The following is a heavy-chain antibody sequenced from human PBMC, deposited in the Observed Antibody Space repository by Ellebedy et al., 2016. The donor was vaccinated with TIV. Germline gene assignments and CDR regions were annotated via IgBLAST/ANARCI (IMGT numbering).Heavy chain of an antibody. V-gene: IGHV4-34*01. D-gene: IGHD3-3*01. Sequence: MPSETLSLTCAVYGGSFSGYCWSWIRQHPGKGLEWIGEINHSGSTNYNPSIKSRVTISVDTSKNQFSLKLSSVTAADTAVYYCASTDHLESYYFDYWGQGTLVTVSS. CDR1: GGSFSGYC. J-gene: IGHJ4*02. CDR3: ASTDHLESYYFDY. CDR2: INHSGST.